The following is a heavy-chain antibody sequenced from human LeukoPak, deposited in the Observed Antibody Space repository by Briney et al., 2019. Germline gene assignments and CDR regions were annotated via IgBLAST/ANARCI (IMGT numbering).Heavy chain of an antibody. Sequence: SETLSLTCTVYGGSISSGSYYWSWIRQPAGKGLEWIGRIYTSGSTNYNPSLKSRVTISVDTSKNQFSLKLSSVTAADTAVYYCARGADFWSGYSDLYYFDYWGQGTLVTVSS. CDR2: IYTSGST. J-gene: IGHJ4*02. CDR3: ARGADFWSGYSDLYYFDY. D-gene: IGHD3-3*01. V-gene: IGHV4-61*02. CDR1: GGSISSGSYY.